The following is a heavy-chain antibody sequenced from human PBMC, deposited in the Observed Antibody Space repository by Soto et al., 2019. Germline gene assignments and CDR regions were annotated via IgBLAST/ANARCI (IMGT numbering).Heavy chain of an antibody. J-gene: IGHJ4*02. Sequence: SETLSLTCTVSGGSISSSSYYWGWIRQPPGKGLEWIGSIYYSGSTYYNPSLKSRVTISVDTSKNQFSLKLSSVTAADTAVYYCASRPSSYQADFDYWGQGTLVTVSS. CDR3: ASRPSSYQADFDY. CDR2: IYYSGST. V-gene: IGHV4-39*01. CDR1: GGSISSSSYY. D-gene: IGHD5-12*01.